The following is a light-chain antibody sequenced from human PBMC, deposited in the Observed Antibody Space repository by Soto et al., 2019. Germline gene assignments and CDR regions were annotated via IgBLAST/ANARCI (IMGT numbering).Light chain of an antibody. Sequence: QSALTQPASVSGSPGQSITISCTGTSSDVGGYKYVSWFQQHPGKAPRLMIYDVSNRXSGXSNXFSGSKSGNTASLTISGLQAEDEADYYCSSYTSSGTLVFGGGTKLTVL. CDR1: SSDVGGYKY. V-gene: IGLV2-14*01. CDR2: DVS. J-gene: IGLJ2*01. CDR3: SSYTSSGTLV.